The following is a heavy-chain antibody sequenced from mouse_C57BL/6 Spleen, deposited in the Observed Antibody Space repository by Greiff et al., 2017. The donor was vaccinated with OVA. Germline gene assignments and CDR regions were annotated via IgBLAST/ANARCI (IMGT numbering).Heavy chain of an antibody. D-gene: IGHD1-1*01. J-gene: IGHJ3*01. Sequence: QVQLQQSGPELVKPGASVKISCKASGYAFSSSWMNWVKQRPGKGLEWIGQIYPGDGDTNYNGKFKGKATLTADKSSSTAYMQLSSLTSEDSAVYFCARGGLRSFAYWGQGTLVTVSA. CDR1: GYAFSSSW. V-gene: IGHV1-80*01. CDR2: IYPGDGDT. CDR3: ARGGLRSFAY.